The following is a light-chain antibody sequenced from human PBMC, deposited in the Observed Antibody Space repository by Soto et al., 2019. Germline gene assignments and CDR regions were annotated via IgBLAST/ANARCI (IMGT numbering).Light chain of an antibody. Sequence: EIVLTQSPGTLSLSPGERATLSCRASQSVSSNLAWYQQKPGQAPRLLIYGASTRATGIPARFSGSGSGTEFTLTISSLQSEDFAVYYCQQYNNWPQLTFGGGTKVDI. V-gene: IGKV3-15*01. CDR2: GAS. CDR1: QSVSSN. CDR3: QQYNNWPQLT. J-gene: IGKJ4*01.